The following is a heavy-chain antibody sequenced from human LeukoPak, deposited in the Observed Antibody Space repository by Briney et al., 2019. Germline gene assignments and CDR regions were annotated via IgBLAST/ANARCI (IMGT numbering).Heavy chain of an antibody. CDR2: FDPEDGET. D-gene: IGHD2-15*01. J-gene: IGHJ3*02. CDR3: VRSGYCYGGTCHSGAFDI. Sequence: ASVKVSCKVSGYTLTELSMHWVRQAPGKGLEWMGGFDPEDGETIYAQKFQGRITMTTDTSTSTAYMELRSLRSDDTAVYYCVRSGYCYGGTCHSGAFDIWGQGTVVTVSS. CDR1: GYTLTELS. V-gene: IGHV1-24*01.